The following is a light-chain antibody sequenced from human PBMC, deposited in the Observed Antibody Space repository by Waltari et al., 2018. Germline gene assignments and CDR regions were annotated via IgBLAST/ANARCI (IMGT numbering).Light chain of an antibody. J-gene: IGKJ4*01. CDR1: QDINKF. CDR3: QQYNNLPLT. V-gene: IGKV1-33*01. Sequence: DVQMTQSPPSLSASVGDRVTITCQASQDINKFLNWYHQRPGKAPKILIFDASSLEAGAPSMFSGSGSGTDFSLTLNSLQPEDLGTYYCQQYNNLPLTFGGGTMVEIK. CDR2: DAS.